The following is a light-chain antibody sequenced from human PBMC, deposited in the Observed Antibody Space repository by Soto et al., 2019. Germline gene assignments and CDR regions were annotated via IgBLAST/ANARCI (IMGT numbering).Light chain of an antibody. V-gene: IGKV3-15*01. CDR3: QQYNNWPPIT. CDR1: QRVYSN. CDR2: GAS. Sequence: EILMTQSPDTLSVSPGESATLSCRASQRVYSNLAWYQQRPGQAPRLLIYGASTRATGVPARFSGRGSGTEFTLTISSLQSEDFAVYYCQQYNNWPPITFGQGTRLEI. J-gene: IGKJ5*01.